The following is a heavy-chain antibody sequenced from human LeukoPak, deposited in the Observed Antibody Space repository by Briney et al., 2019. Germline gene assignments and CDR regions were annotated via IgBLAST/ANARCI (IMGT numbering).Heavy chain of an antibody. CDR1: GFTFST. CDR2: ISWSSGSI. J-gene: IGHJ4*02. CDR3: AKGGAYYDYVWGSYDFDY. V-gene: IGHV3-9*01. Sequence: GGSLRLSCAAPGFTFSTLNWVRQAPGKGLEWVSGISWSSGSIGYADSVKGRFTISRDNAKNSLYLQMNSLRAEDTALYYCAKGGAYYDYVWGSYDFDYWGQGTLVTVSS. D-gene: IGHD3-16*01.